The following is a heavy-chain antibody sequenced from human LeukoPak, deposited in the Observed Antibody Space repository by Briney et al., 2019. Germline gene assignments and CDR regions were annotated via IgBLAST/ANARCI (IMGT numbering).Heavy chain of an antibody. J-gene: IGHJ4*02. CDR1: GFIVSSNY. CDR2: ISSGGNT. V-gene: IGHV3-53*01. Sequence: PGGSLRLSCAASGFIVSSNYMSWVRQAPGKGLEWVSVISSGGNTYYADSVKGRFTISRDNSKNTLYLQMNGLRAEDTAVYYCARGVRGYYFDYWGQGTLVTVSS. D-gene: IGHD3-22*01. CDR3: ARGVRGYYFDY.